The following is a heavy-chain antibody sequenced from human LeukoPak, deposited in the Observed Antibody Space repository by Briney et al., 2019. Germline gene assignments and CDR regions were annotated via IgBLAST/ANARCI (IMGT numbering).Heavy chain of an antibody. D-gene: IGHD6-13*01. Sequence: PGGSLRLSCAASGFTFSSYAMHWVRQAPGKGLEWVAVISYDGSNKYYADSVKGRFTISRDNSKNTLYLQMNSLRAEDTAVYYCARDIFENVAAAGMVLDYWGQGTLVTVSS. V-gene: IGHV3-30*04. J-gene: IGHJ4*02. CDR1: GFTFSSYA. CDR3: ARDIFENVAAAGMVLDY. CDR2: ISYDGSNK.